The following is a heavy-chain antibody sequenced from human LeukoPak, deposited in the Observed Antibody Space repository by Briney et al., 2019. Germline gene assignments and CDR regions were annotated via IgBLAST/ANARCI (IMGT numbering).Heavy chain of an antibody. D-gene: IGHD4-17*01. V-gene: IGHV1-2*02. Sequence: ASVKVSCKAPGYTFTGYYIHWVRQAPGQGLEWMAFINPDSGDSYSAPKFQGRVTMTRDTSISTASMEVRWLTSDDTAVYYCATGVTTAFTYWGQGTLVTVSS. CDR2: INPDSGDS. CDR3: ATGVTTAFTY. CDR1: GYTFTGYY. J-gene: IGHJ4*02.